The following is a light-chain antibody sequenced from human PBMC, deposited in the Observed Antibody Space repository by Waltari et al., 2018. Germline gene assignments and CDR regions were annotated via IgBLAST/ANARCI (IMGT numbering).Light chain of an antibody. CDR3: QQYNNWPRLT. V-gene: IGKV3-15*01. J-gene: IGKJ4*01. CDR2: GAS. CDR1: QSVTTN. Sequence: EKVMTQSPATLSVSPGERATLSSRARQSVTTNSAWYQQKPGQAPRLLIYGASTRATGIPARFSGSGSGTEFTLTISSLQSEDFAVYYCQQYNNWPRLTFGGGTKVEIK.